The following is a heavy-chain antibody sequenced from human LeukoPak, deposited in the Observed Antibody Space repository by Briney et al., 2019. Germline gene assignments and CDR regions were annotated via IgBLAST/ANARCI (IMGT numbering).Heavy chain of an antibody. CDR2: IYYSGST. Sequence: SETLSLTCTVSGGSISSYYWSWIRQPPGKGLEWIGYIYYSGSTNYNPSLKSRVTISVDTSKNQFSLKLSSVTAADTAVYYCARHADYYDSSGYFDYWGQEPWSPSPQ. V-gene: IGHV4-59*08. CDR1: GGSISSYY. J-gene: IGHJ4*01. D-gene: IGHD3-22*01. CDR3: ARHADYYDSSGYFDY.